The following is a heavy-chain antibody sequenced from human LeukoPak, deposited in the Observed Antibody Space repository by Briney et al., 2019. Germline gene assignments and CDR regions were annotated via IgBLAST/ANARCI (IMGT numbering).Heavy chain of an antibody. CDR1: GFIFSSYW. J-gene: IGHJ3*02. CDR3: VRDRIKNGYDAFDI. V-gene: IGHV3-74*01. CDR2: INGDGANT. Sequence: GGSLRLSCAASGFIFSSYWMYWVRQDPEKGLVWVSRINGDGANTAYADSVQGRFAISRDNAKNTLYLQMSSLRAEDTALYYCVRDRIKNGYDAFDIWGQGTMVTVSS. D-gene: IGHD5-18*01.